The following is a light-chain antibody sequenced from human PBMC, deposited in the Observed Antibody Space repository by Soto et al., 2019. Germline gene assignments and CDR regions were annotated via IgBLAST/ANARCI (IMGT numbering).Light chain of an antibody. Sequence: DIQMTQSPSSLSASVGDRVTLTCRASQSISSYLNWYQQKPGKAPKLLIYTASNLQSGVPSSFSGSGSGTDFTLTISSLQPEDFATYFCQQTYSTPYTFGQGTNLEIK. V-gene: IGKV1-39*01. CDR1: QSISSY. J-gene: IGKJ2*01. CDR3: QQTYSTPYT. CDR2: TAS.